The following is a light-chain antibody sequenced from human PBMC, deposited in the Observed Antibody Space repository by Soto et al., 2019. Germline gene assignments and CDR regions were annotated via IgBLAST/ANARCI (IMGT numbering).Light chain of an antibody. CDR1: QSVSSN. J-gene: IGKJ1*01. CDR3: QQYKNWPRT. Sequence: EVVMTQSPDSLSVSPVERATLSCRASQSVSSNLAWYQQKLGQAPRLLIYGASTRATGISARFSGSGSGTEFTLTISSLQSEDFAIYYCQQYKNWPRTFGQGTKVDI. V-gene: IGKV3-15*01. CDR2: GAS.